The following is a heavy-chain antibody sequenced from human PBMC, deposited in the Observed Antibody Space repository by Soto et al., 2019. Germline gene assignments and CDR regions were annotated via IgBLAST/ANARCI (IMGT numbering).Heavy chain of an antibody. J-gene: IGHJ5*02. D-gene: IGHD3-22*01. CDR2: IYYSGST. V-gene: IGHV4-31*03. CDR3: ARARYSYDSSGYYRPWFDP. CDR1: GGSISSSNYY. Sequence: SETLSLTCTVSGGSISSSNYYWGWIRQPPGKGLEWIGYIYYSGSTYYNPSLKSRVTISVDTSKNQFSLKLSSVTAADTAVYYCARARYSYDSSGYYRPWFDPWGQGTLVTVSS.